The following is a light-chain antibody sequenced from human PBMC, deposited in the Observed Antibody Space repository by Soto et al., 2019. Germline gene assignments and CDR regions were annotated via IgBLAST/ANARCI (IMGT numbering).Light chain of an antibody. V-gene: IGLV1-40*01. J-gene: IGLJ2*01. Sequence: QSVLTQPPSVSGAPGQRVTISCTGSSSNIGADYEVHWYQQLPGTAPKILIYAHTNRPSGVPDRFSGSKSGTSASLAITGLQAEDEADCYCQSYDSSLSAVVFGGGTKLTVL. CDR1: SSNIGADYE. CDR3: QSYDSSLSAVV. CDR2: AHT.